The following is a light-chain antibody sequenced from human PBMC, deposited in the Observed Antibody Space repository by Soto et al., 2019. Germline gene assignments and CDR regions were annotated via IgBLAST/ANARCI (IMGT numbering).Light chain of an antibody. V-gene: IGKV1-39*01. Sequence: DIQLTQSPSSLSASVGDRVTITCQASQAIITYLNWFQQKPGKAPSLLIYTSSNLQTGVPSRFSGSGSGTHFTLTINSLQPEDFATYYCQQSYNTPRTFGQGTKVDIK. CDR1: QAIITY. CDR3: QQSYNTPRT. CDR2: TSS. J-gene: IGKJ1*01.